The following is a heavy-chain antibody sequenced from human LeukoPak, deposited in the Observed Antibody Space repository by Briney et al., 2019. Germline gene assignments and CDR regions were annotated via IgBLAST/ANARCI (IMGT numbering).Heavy chain of an antibody. J-gene: IGHJ6*03. CDR3: AKDSYDSSGYFYRYYYMDV. CDR1: GFTFSSYS. CDR2: INSDGSST. Sequence: GGSLRLSCAASGFTFSSYSMNWVRQAPGKGLEWVSRINSDGSSTSYADSVKGRFTISRDNSKNTLYLQMNSLRAEDTAVYYCAKDSYDSSGYFYRYYYMDVWGKGTTVTISS. D-gene: IGHD3-22*01. V-gene: IGHV3-74*01.